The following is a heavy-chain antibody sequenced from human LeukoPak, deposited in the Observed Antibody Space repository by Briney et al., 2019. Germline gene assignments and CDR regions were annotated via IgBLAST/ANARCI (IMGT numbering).Heavy chain of an antibody. CDR3: ARGVRYYYYGMDV. Sequence: PGGSLRLSCAASGFTFSSYGMHWVRQAPGKGLEWVAVIWYDGSNKYYADSVKGRFTISRDNSKNTLYLQMNSLRAEGTAVYYCARGVRYYYYGMDVWGQGTTVTVSS. CDR2: IWYDGSNK. CDR1: GFTFSSYG. V-gene: IGHV3-33*01. J-gene: IGHJ6*02.